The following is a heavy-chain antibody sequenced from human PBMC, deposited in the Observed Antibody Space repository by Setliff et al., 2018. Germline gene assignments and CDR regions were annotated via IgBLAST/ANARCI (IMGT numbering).Heavy chain of an antibody. D-gene: IGHD1-26*01. CDR3: VREYSGGGLT. CDR2: ISGYTGET. CDR1: GFSFTSFG. V-gene: IGHV1-18*01. J-gene: IGHJ3*01. Sequence: ASVKVSCKTSGFSFTSFGFSWVRQAPGQGLEWMGSISGYTGETNYAQRLQARVAMTTDTSTNTVYMELRSLRSDDTAVYFCVREYSGGGLTWGQGTMVTVSS.